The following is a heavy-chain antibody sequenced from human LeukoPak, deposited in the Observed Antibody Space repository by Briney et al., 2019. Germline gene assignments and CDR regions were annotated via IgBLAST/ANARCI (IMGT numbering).Heavy chain of an antibody. CDR3: TISSLDY. CDR2: IKQDGSEK. V-gene: IGHV3-7*01. Sequence: SGGSLRLSCAASGFTFSNYWMSWVRQAPGKGLEWVANIKQDGSEKYYVDSVKGRFTISRDNAKNSLYLQMNSLRAEDTAVYYCTISSLDYWGQGTLVTVSS. J-gene: IGHJ4*02. CDR1: GFTFSNYW. D-gene: IGHD6-13*01.